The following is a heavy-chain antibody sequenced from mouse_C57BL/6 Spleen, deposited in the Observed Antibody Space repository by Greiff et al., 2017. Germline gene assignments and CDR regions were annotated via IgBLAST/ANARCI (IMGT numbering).Heavy chain of an antibody. J-gene: IGHJ3*01. CDR1: GYTFTSYG. Sequence: VQLQQSGAELARPGASVKLSCKASGYTFTSYGISWVKQRTGQGLEWIGEIYPRSGNTYYNEKFKGKATLTADNSSSTAYMELRSLTSEDSEVDFCAEYSKSFDYWGQGTRGTVSA. V-gene: IGHV1-81*01. CDR3: AEYSKSFDY. D-gene: IGHD2-5*01. CDR2: IYPRSGNT.